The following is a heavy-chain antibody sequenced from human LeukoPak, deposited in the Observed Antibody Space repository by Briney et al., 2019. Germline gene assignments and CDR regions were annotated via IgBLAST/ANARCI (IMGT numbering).Heavy chain of an antibody. D-gene: IGHD1-26*01. CDR1: GFTVSNFA. Sequence: GGSLRLSCAASGFTVSNFAMSWFRQAPGKGLEWVSTISASIGYTYYADSVKGRFTISRDNSKNTLYLQMNSLRAEDTAVYYCAKDYSGSYYNFDYWGQGTLVTVSS. CDR3: AKDYSGSYYNFDY. CDR2: ISASIGYT. J-gene: IGHJ4*02. V-gene: IGHV3-23*01.